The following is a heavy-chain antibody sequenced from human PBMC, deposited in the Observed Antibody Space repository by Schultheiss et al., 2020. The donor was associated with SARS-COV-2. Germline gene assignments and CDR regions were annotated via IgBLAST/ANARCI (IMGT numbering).Heavy chain of an antibody. Sequence: GESLKISCSASGFDFSNFEMTWVRQAPGRGLEWISYIHDNGRPIYYAESVEGRFSVSRDNAKKSLYLHMNSLRVEDTAVYYCVRRGAVSVAAKAFDIWGQGTLVTVSS. CDR2: IHDNGRPI. D-gene: IGHD2-15*01. J-gene: IGHJ3*02. CDR1: GFDFSNFE. V-gene: IGHV3-48*03. CDR3: VRRGAVSVAAKAFDI.